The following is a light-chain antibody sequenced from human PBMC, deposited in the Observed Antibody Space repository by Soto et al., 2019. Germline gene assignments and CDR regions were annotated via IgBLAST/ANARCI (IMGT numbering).Light chain of an antibody. J-gene: IGKJ5*01. V-gene: IGKV3-20*01. CDR2: DAS. CDR1: QSVSSN. CDR3: QQHGSSHIT. Sequence: IVMAPSPFTMSVSPGERATLSCRASQSVSSNLAWYQHKPGQAPRLLIYDASLRATGVPDRFSGSGSGTDFTLTITRLEPDDSAVYYCQQHGSSHITFAQGTRLEIK.